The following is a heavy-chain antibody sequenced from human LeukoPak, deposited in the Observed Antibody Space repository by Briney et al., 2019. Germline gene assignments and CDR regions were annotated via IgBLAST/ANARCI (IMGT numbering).Heavy chain of an antibody. CDR1: GGSFSGYY. CDR2: INHSGST. V-gene: IGHV4-34*01. J-gene: IGHJ5*02. CDR3: ARGNDFWSGYRWFDP. Sequence: SGTLSLTCAVYGGSFSGYYWSWIRQPPGKGLEWIGEINHSGSTNYNPSLKSRVTISVDTSKNQFSLKLSSVTAADTAVYYCARGNDFWSGYRWFDPWGQGTLVTVSS. D-gene: IGHD3-3*01.